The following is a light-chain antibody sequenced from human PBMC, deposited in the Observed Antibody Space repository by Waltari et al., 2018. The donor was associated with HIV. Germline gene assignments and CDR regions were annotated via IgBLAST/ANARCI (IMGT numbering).Light chain of an antibody. Sequence: QSVLTQPPSVSAAPGQKVTISCSGSSPNIAKTYVACYQQIPGTAPQLLIFYNNKRPSEIPDRFSGSKSGTSATLGITGLQTGDEADYYCGSWDSSLSVWVFGGGTKLTVL. CDR3: GSWDSSLSVWV. CDR2: YNN. CDR1: SPNIAKTY. J-gene: IGLJ3*02. V-gene: IGLV1-51*01.